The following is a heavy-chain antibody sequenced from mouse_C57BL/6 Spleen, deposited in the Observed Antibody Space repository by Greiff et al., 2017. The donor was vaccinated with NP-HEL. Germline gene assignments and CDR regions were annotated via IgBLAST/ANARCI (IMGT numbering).Heavy chain of an antibody. J-gene: IGHJ2*01. CDR1: GFTFSDYG. Sequence: EVKVEESGGGLVKPGGSLKLSCAASGFTFSDYGMHWVRQAPEKGLEWVAYISSGSSTIYYADTVKGRFTISKDNANNTLYLQMTSVRAEDTAMYYCARHYYGSPFDDWGKGTTLTVSS. D-gene: IGHD1-1*01. V-gene: IGHV5-17*01. CDR2: ISSGSSTI. CDR3: ARHYYGSPFDD.